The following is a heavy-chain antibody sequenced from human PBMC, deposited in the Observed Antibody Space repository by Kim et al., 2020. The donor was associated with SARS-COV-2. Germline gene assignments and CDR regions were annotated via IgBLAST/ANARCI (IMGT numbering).Heavy chain of an antibody. V-gene: IGHV4-59*01. J-gene: IGHJ5*02. Sequence: KPSLKSRVTISVDTSKNQFSLKLSSVTAADTAVYYCARDRSGYDSWFDPWGQGTLVIVSS. CDR3: ARDRSGYDSWFDP. D-gene: IGHD5-12*01.